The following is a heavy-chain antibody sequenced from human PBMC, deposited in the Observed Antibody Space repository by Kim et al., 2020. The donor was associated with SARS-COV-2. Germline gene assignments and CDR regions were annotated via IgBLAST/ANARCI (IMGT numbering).Heavy chain of an antibody. Sequence: KGRFTISRDNAKNSLYLQMNSLRDEDTAVYYCARVRHIVVVTAIDDAFDIWGQGTMVTVSS. CDR3: ARVRHIVVVTAIDDAFDI. V-gene: IGHV3-48*02. D-gene: IGHD2-21*02. J-gene: IGHJ3*02.